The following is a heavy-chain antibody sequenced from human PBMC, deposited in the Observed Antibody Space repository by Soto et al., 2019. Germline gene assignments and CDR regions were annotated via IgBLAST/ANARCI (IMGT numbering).Heavy chain of an antibody. V-gene: IGHV3-33*01. CDR1: GFTFSSYG. J-gene: IGHJ4*02. CDR3: ARVSGYSSGWYDY. D-gene: IGHD6-19*01. CDR2: IWYDGSNK. Sequence: GGSLRLSCAASGFTFSSYGMHWVRQAPGKGLEWVAVIWYDGSNKYYADSVKGRFTISRGNSKNTLYLQMNSLRAEDTAVYYCARVSGYSSGWYDYWGQGTLVTVSS.